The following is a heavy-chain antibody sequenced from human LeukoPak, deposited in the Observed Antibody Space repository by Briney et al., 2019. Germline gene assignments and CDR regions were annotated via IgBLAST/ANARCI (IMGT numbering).Heavy chain of an antibody. CDR2: IYYSGST. CDR3: TRAHYYYYYYMDV. J-gene: IGHJ6*03. CDR1: GGSISSDY. Sequence: PSETLSLTCTVYGGSISSDYWSWIRQPPGRGLEWIGYIYYSGSTNYNPSLKSRVTISVDTSKNQFSLKLSSVTAADTAVYYCTRAHYYYYYYMDVWGKGTTVTISS. V-gene: IGHV4-59*01.